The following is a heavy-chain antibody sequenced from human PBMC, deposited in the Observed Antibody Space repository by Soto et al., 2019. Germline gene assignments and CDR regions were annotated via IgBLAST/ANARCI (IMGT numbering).Heavy chain of an antibody. D-gene: IGHD4-4*01. CDR3: VRDSIYSTTVTYNCFDH. CDR2: ISAYNSNT. J-gene: IGHJ5*02. CDR1: GYTFTSYF. V-gene: IGHV1-18*03. Sequence: VKVSCKGSGYTFTSYFISGLRQARGQGLEWMGRISAYNSNTNYAQKLQGRVTMTTDKSTSKAYMELRSLRSDDMAVYYCVRDSIYSTTVTYNCFDHWGQGTLVTVSS.